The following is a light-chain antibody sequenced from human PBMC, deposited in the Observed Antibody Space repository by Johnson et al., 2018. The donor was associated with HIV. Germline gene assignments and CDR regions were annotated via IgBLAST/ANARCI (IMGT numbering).Light chain of an antibody. J-gene: IGLJ1*01. CDR2: DND. CDR3: GTWDTSLSALYV. Sequence: QSVLTQPPSVSAAPGQKVTISCSGNNSNIGNNYVSWYQHLPGTAPKLLIYDNDQRPSGIPDRFSGSKSGTSATLDIPGLQTGDGADYYCGTWDTSLSALYVFGTETKVTVL. V-gene: IGLV1-51*01. CDR1: NSNIGNNY.